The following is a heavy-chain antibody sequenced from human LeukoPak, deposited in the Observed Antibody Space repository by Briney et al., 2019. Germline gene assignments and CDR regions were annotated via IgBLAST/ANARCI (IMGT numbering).Heavy chain of an antibody. D-gene: IGHD2-2*02. J-gene: IGHJ5*02. CDR3: ARDRPGRYCSTTSCYNASPFDP. CDR2: IIPIFDTA. CDR1: RGTFSSYA. V-gene: IGHV1-69*13. Sequence: SVKVSCKVSRGTFSSYAISGVRRSTGKGLEWMGRIIPIFDTANYAQKFQGRVTITADESTSTAYMELSSLRSEDTAVYYCARDRPGRYCSTTSCYNASPFDPWGQGTLVTVSS.